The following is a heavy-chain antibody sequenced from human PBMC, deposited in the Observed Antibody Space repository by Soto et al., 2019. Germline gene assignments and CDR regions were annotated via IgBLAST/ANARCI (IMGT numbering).Heavy chain of an antibody. J-gene: IGHJ4*02. V-gene: IGHV4-59*01. Sequence: QVQLQESGPGLVKPSETLSLTCTVSGGSISSYYWSWIRQPPGKGLEWIGYIYYSGSTNYNPSLKSRVTISVDTSKNPVSLKLSSVAAADTAVYYCARDATYYYDSSGPTFDYWGQGTLVTVSS. CDR2: IYYSGST. D-gene: IGHD3-22*01. CDR1: GGSISSYY. CDR3: ARDATYYYDSSGPTFDY.